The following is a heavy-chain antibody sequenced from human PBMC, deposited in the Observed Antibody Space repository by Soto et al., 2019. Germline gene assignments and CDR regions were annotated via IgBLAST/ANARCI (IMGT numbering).Heavy chain of an antibody. Sequence: QVQLRESGPGLVKPSGTLSLTCAVSGDSISSSNWWSWVRQPPGKGLEWIGEIYHSGSANYNPSLTSRLTMSVDKSKNQFSLNLTSVPAADTAVYYRARARLGTLFRGFNWLGPWGPGTLVTISS. CDR2: IYHSGSA. D-gene: IGHD3-10*01. CDR1: GDSISSSNW. J-gene: IGHJ5*02. CDR3: ARARLGTLFRGFNWLGP. V-gene: IGHV4-4*02.